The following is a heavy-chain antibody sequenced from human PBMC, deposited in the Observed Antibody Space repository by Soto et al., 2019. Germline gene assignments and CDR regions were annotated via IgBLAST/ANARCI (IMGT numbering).Heavy chain of an antibody. CDR2: ISYGGVNK. J-gene: IGHJ4*02. CDR3: AREEFEDGRGHFDY. D-gene: IGHD3-22*01. V-gene: IGHV3-30-3*01. Sequence: QVQLVESGGGVVQPGGSLRLSCAASGFTFSTSVMHWVRQAPGKGLEWMAIISYGGVNKYYADSVKGRFTISRDISESTLYLQMNSLRPEATAVFYCAREEFEDGRGHFDYWGQGTLVSVSS. CDR1: GFTFSTSV.